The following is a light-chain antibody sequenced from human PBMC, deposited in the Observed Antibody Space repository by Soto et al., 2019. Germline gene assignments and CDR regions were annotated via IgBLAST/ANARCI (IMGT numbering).Light chain of an antibody. Sequence: EIVLTQSPATLSLSPGEGATLSCRASQSVRTYLAWYQQKPGQVPRLLIYDASNRATGVPARFSGSGSGTDFSLTISSLEPEDFAVYYCQQRYNWPPLTFGGGTRVEIK. CDR1: QSVRTY. J-gene: IGKJ4*01. V-gene: IGKV3-11*01. CDR3: QQRYNWPPLT. CDR2: DAS.